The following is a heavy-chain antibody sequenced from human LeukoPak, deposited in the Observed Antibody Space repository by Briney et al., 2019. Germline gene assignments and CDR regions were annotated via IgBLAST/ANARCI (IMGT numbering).Heavy chain of an antibody. CDR1: GYTFTSYA. V-gene: IGHV7-4-1*02. J-gene: IGHJ6*03. CDR3: ARVLLWFGDAFIYYYYMDV. CDR2: INTNTGNP. D-gene: IGHD3-10*01. Sequence: GASVKVSCKASGYTFTSYAMNWVRQAPGQGLEWMGWINTNTGNPTYAQGFTGRFVFSLDTSVSTAYLQISSLKAEDTAVYYCARVLLWFGDAFIYYYYMDVWGKGTTVTVSS.